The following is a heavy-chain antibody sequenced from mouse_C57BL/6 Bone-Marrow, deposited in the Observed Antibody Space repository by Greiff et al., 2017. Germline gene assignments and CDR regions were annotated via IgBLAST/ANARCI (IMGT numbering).Heavy chain of an antibody. D-gene: IGHD1-1*01. CDR3: SNNYYGSSPFYAIDY. CDR2: IHPNSGST. J-gene: IGHJ4*01. CDR1: GYTFTSYW. V-gene: IGHV1-64*01. Sequence: QVQLQQPGPELVKPGASVQLSCKASGYTFTSYWMHWVKQRPGQGLEWIGMIHPNSGSTNYNEKFKSKATLTVAKSSSTAYLQLSSLTSEDSSVYYCSNNYYGSSPFYAIDYWGPATSVTASS.